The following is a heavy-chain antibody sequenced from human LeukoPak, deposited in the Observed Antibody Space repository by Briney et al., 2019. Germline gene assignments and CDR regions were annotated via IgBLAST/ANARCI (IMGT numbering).Heavy chain of an antibody. D-gene: IGHD2-2*02. J-gene: IGHJ4*02. V-gene: IGHV4-39*01. CDR1: GGSISSSSYY. CDR2: IYYSGST. Sequence: PSETLSLTCTVSGGSISSSSYYWGWIRQPPGTGLEWIGSIYYSGSTYYNPSLKSRVTISVDTSKNQFSLKLSSVTAADTAVYCCARIRYCSSTSCYKGRTYYFDYWGQGTLVTVSS. CDR3: ARIRYCSSTSCYKGRTYYFDY.